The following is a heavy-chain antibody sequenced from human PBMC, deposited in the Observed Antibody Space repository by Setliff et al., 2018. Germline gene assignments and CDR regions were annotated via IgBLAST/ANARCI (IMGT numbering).Heavy chain of an antibody. Sequence: SVKVSCKASGDSFNNYAISWVRQAPGQGLGWMGGTIPMFGTPAYAQKFQDRVTITTDESTSTAYMELDSLRSEDTAVYYCARSPAVLGIVYLDPWGQGTLVTVSS. CDR2: TIPMFGTP. J-gene: IGHJ5*02. CDR1: GDSFNNYA. V-gene: IGHV1-69*05. D-gene: IGHD2-15*01. CDR3: ARSPAVLGIVYLDP.